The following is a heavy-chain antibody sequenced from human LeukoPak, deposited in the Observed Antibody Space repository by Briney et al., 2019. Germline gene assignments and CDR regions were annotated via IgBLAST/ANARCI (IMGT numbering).Heavy chain of an antibody. Sequence: PSETLSLTCAVSGGSFSGYYWTWIRQPPGKGLEWIGEINHSGSANYNPSLKSRVTISLDASKNQFSLKLSSVTAADTAVYYCARGQGTVTTHWGQGTLVTVSS. V-gene: IGHV4-34*01. CDR1: GGSFSGYY. CDR2: INHSGSA. D-gene: IGHD4-17*01. CDR3: ARGQGTVTTH. J-gene: IGHJ4*02.